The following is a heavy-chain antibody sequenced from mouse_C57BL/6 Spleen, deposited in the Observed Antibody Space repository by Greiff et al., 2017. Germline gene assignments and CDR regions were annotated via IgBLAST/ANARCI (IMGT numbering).Heavy chain of an antibody. CDR2: IYPGDGDT. J-gene: IGHJ2*01. V-gene: IGHV1-82*01. CDR3: ARLLLRPFDY. D-gene: IGHD1-1*01. CDR1: GYAFSSSW. Sequence: VKVVESGPELVKPGASVTISCKASGYAFSSSWMNWVKQRPGKGLEWIGRIYPGDGDTTYNGKFKGKATLTADKSSSTAYMRLRSLTSEDSAVYFCARLLLRPFDYWGQGTTLTVSA.